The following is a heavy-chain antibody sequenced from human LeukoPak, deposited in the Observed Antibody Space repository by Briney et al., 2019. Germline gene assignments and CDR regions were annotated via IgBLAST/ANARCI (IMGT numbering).Heavy chain of an antibody. J-gene: IGHJ4*02. CDR1: EFTFNNYA. D-gene: IGHD3-3*01. V-gene: IGHV3-48*04. CDR3: ARHDFWSGYYLDYY. Sequence: GGSLRLSCVASEFTFNNYAMAWVRQAPGKGLEWVSYISSSGSTIYYADSVKGRFTISRDNAKNSLYLQMNSLRAEDTAVYYCARHDFWSGYYLDYYWGQGTLVTVSS. CDR2: ISSSGSTI.